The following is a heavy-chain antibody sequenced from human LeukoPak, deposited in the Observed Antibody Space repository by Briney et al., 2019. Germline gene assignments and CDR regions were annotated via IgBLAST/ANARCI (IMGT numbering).Heavy chain of an antibody. CDR2: ISGSGVST. D-gene: IGHD5-24*01. CDR1: GFTFSNYA. J-gene: IGHJ4*02. V-gene: IGHV3-23*01. CDR3: ARDAGRDGYNSNFNY. Sequence: QPGGSLRLSCAASGFTFSNYAMSWVRQAPGKGLEWVSGISGSGVSTYYADSVKGRFTSSRDNSKNTLYLQMNSLRAEDTAVYYCARDAGRDGYNSNFNYWGQGTLVTASS.